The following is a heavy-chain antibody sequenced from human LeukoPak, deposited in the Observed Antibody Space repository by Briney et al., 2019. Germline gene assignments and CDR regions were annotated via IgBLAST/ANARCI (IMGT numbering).Heavy chain of an antibody. CDR2: IYWDDDK. Sequence: GSGPTLVNPTQTLTLTCTFSGFSLSTSGVGVGWIRQPPGKALEWLALIYWDDDKRYSPSLKSRLTITKDTSKNQVVLTMTTMDPVDTATYYCARRIDYVWGSYRAPFDYWGQGTLVTVSS. D-gene: IGHD3-16*02. J-gene: IGHJ4*02. V-gene: IGHV2-5*02. CDR1: GFSLSTSGVG. CDR3: ARRIDYVWGSYRAPFDY.